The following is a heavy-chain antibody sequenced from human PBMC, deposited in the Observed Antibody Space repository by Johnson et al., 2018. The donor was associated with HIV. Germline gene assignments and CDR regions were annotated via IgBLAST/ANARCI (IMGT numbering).Heavy chain of an antibody. Sequence: VQLVESGGGLVQPGGSLRLSCAASGFTVSSNYMSWVRQAPGKGLEWVSVIYSGGSTYYADSVKGRFTISRDNSKNTLYLQMHSLKNEDTAIYYCTTGLYWNDAFDIWGQGTMVTVSS. J-gene: IGHJ3*02. CDR3: TTGLYWNDAFDI. CDR2: IYSGGST. D-gene: IGHD1-1*01. CDR1: GFTVSSNY. V-gene: IGHV3-66*01.